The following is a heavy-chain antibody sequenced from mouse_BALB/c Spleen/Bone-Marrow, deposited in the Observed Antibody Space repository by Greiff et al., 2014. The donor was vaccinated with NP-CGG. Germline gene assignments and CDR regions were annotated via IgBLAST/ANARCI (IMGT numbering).Heavy chain of an antibody. CDR2: IFPGDNST. V-gene: IGHV1-85*01. CDR1: GYTFTSYD. CDR3: AHDGLLPGMDY. J-gene: IGHJ4*01. D-gene: IGHD2-3*01. Sequence: VKLMESGAELVKPGASVELSCKASGYTFTSYDINWVRQRPEQGLEWIGWIFPGDNSTKYNEKFKGKATLTTDKSSSTAYMQLSRLTSEGSAVYFCAHDGLLPGMDYWGQGTSVTVSS.